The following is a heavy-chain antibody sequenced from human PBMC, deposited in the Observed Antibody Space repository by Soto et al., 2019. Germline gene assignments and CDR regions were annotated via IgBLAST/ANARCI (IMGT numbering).Heavy chain of an antibody. CDR3: ARSVFP. Sequence: QVQLQEPGPGLVKPSQTLSITCTVSGGSITSGGYYWSWIRKHPGKGLEWTGYIYYCGFTYYNPSLKSRVPISVDTSKNQFSLKLSSVTAADTAVYYCARSVFPWGQGTLVTVSS. CDR2: IYYCGFT. J-gene: IGHJ5*02. V-gene: IGHV4-31*03. CDR1: GGSITSGGYY.